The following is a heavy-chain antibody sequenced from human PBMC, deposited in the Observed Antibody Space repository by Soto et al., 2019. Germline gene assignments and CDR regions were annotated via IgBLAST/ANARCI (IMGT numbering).Heavy chain of an antibody. CDR3: AKGGSGSSPYYNYGMDV. V-gene: IGHV3-30*18. CDR2: ISYEGSNK. CDR1: GFTFSSYG. D-gene: IGHD1-26*01. J-gene: IGHJ6*02. Sequence: QVQLVESGGGVVQPGRSLRLSCAASGFTFSSYGMHWVRQAPGKGLEWVAGISYEGSNKYYADSVKGRFTISRDNSKNTLYLQMNSLRAEDTAVYYCAKGGSGSSPYYNYGMDVWGQGTTVTVSS.